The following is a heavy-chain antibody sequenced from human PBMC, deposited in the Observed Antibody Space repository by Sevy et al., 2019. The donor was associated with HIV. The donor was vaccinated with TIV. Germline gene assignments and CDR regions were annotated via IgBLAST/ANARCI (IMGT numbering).Heavy chain of an antibody. CDR1: GFTFAKYS. V-gene: IGHV3-23*01. D-gene: IGHD2-8*01. Sequence: GGYLRLSCAASGFTFAKYSMSWVRQAPGKGLEWVSTFSFGCGRINYADSVKGRFTISRDDSKNTLFLQMNSLRAEDTATHFCAREGCTQPHDYWGQGTLVGVSS. J-gene: IGHJ4*02. CDR3: AREGCTQPHDY. CDR2: FSFGCGRI.